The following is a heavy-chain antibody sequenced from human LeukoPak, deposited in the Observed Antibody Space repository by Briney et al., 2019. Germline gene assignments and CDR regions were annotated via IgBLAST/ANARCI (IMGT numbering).Heavy chain of an antibody. Sequence: SETLSLTCTVSGDSISNFYWSWIRQPPGKGLEWIGYIYYSGSTYYNPSLKSRVTISVDTSKNQFSLKLSSVTAADTAVYYCARQHTIFGVVTLYFDYWGQGTLVTVSS. D-gene: IGHD3-3*01. V-gene: IGHV4-59*08. CDR2: IYYSGST. CDR1: GDSISNFY. CDR3: ARQHTIFGVVTLYFDY. J-gene: IGHJ4*02.